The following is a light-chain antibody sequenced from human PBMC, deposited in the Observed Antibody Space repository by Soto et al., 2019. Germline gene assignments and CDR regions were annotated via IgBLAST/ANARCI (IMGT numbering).Light chain of an antibody. Sequence: QSVLTQPPSLSGAPGQRVTISCTGSSSDIGAGSEVHWYQQLPGTAPKLHIFGSTNRPSGVPDRFSGSKSATSASLAITGLQAEDEADYYCQSYDNSLSAYVFGTGTKVTVL. CDR2: GST. V-gene: IGLV1-40*01. CDR3: QSYDNSLSAYV. CDR1: SSDIGAGSE. J-gene: IGLJ1*01.